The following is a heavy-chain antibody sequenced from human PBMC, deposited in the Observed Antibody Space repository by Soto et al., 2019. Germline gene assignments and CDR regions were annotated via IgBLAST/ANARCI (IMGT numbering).Heavy chain of an antibody. Sequence: QVQLVQSGAEVKKPGASVKVSCKASGYTFTSYGISWVRQAPGQGLEWMGWSSAYNGNTNYAQKLKGRVIMTTDTCTSSAYMELRSLRSDDTAVYYCARDQGSSSTVTSNRLGPGYWGQGTLVTVSS. D-gene: IGHD4-17*01. CDR2: SSAYNGNT. CDR1: GYTFTSYG. J-gene: IGHJ4*02. V-gene: IGHV1-18*01. CDR3: ARDQGSSSTVTSNRLGPGY.